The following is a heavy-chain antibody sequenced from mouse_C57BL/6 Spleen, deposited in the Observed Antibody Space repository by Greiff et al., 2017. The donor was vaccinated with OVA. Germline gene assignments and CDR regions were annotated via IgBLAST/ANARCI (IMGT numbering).Heavy chain of an antibody. CDR3: ARDGSSYEYYFDY. CDR1: GYAFSSSW. Sequence: VQGVESGPELVKPGASVKISCKASGYAFSSSWMNWVKQRPGQGLEWIGRLYPGAGDTNYNGKFKGKATLTADKSSSTAYMQLSSLTSEDSAVYVCARDGSSYEYYFDYWGQGTTLTVSA. J-gene: IGHJ2*01. V-gene: IGHV1-82*01. D-gene: IGHD1-1*01. CDR2: LYPGAGDT.